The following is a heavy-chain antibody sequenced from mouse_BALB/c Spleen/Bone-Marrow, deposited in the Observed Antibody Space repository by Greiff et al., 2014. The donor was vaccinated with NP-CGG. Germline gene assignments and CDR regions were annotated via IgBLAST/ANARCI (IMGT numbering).Heavy chain of an antibody. Sequence: EVMLVESGGGLVQPGGSLKPSCAASGFDFSRYWMSWVRQAPGKGLDWIGEINPDSSTINYTPSLKDKFIISRDNAENTLYLQMSKVRSEDTALYYCARRNYYGNLFVWGAGTTVTVSS. CDR2: INPDSSTI. J-gene: IGHJ1*01. CDR3: ARRNYYGNLFV. D-gene: IGHD1-1*01. V-gene: IGHV4-1*02. CDR1: GFDFSRYW.